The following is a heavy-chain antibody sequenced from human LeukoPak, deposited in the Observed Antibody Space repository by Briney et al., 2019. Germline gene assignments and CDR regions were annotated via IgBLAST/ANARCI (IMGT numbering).Heavy chain of an antibody. V-gene: IGHV3-30*18. CDR2: ISYDGSNK. J-gene: IGHJ4*02. Sequence: PGGSLRLSCAASGFTFSSYGMHWVRQAPGEGLEWVAVISYDGSNKYYADPVKGRFTISRDNSKNTLYLQMNSLRVEDTAVYYCAKDVRALNNYGSGSSGFYWGQGTWSPSPQ. CDR1: GFTFSSYG. D-gene: IGHD3-10*01. CDR3: AKDVRALNNYGSGSSGFY.